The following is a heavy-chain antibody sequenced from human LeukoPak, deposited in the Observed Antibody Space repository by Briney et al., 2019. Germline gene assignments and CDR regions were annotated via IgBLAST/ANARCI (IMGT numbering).Heavy chain of an antibody. CDR3: ARDRDIAAAGTVGAFDI. CDR2: ISSSGSTI. Sequence: PGGSLRLSCAASGFTFSGYYMSWIRQAPGKGLEWVSYISSSGSTIYYADSVKGRFTISRDNAKNSLYLQMNSLRAEDTAVYYCARDRDIAAAGTVGAFDIWGQGTMVTVSS. D-gene: IGHD6-13*01. V-gene: IGHV3-11*01. CDR1: GFTFSGYY. J-gene: IGHJ3*02.